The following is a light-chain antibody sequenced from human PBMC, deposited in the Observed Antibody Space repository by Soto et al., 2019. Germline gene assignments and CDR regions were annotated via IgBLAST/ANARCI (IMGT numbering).Light chain of an antibody. V-gene: IGKV3-11*01. CDR2: DES. CDR3: QQRSSWPPT. J-gene: IGKJ4*01. Sequence: NVLKQSPSAQPVSLGARRIFYRRASQSVSRYLAWYQQKPGQAPRLVIYDESNWATGIPARFSGSGSGTDFTLTISSLEPEDFAVYYCQQRSSWPPTFGGGTKVDIK. CDR1: QSVSRY.